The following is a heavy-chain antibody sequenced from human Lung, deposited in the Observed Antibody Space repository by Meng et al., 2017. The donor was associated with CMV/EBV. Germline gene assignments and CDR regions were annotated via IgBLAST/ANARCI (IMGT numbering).Heavy chain of an antibody. Sequence: SLKISCATSGFTFSGYEMNWVRQAPGKGLEWVSYISTRGTTIYYADSVKGRFTISRDNAKGSLFLQMNNLRAEDTAIYYCATYNGYSLFFDYWGQGTLVTVSS. D-gene: IGHD5-18*01. CDR3: ATYNGYSLFFDY. CDR2: ISTRGTTI. CDR1: GFTFSGYE. V-gene: IGHV3-48*03. J-gene: IGHJ4*02.